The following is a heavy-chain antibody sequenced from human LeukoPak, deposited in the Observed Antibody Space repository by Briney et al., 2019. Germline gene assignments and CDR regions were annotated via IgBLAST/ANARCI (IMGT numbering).Heavy chain of an antibody. J-gene: IGHJ6*02. D-gene: IGHD6-13*01. CDR3: ARLRSSSSGSYYYYYGMDV. CDR1: GGSISSSSYY. CDR2: IYYSGST. V-gene: IGHV4-39*07. Sequence: SETLSLTCTVSGGSISSSSYYWGWIRQPPGKGLEWIAAIYYSGSTYYNPSLKSRVTISVDTSKNQFSLKLSSVTAADTAVYYCARLRSSSSGSYYYYYGMDVWGQGTTVTVSS.